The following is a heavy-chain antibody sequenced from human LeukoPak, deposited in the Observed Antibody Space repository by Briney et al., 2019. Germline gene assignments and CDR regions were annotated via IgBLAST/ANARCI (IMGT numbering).Heavy chain of an antibody. CDR1: GGSFSGYY. Sequence: SETLSLTCAVYGGSFSGYYWSWIRQPPGKGLEWIGEINHSGSTNYNPSLKSRVTISVDTSKNQFSLKLSSVTAADTAVYYCARGGYYDSSGHAEYYFDYWGQGTLVTVSS. D-gene: IGHD3-22*01. CDR2: INHSGST. V-gene: IGHV4-34*01. J-gene: IGHJ4*02. CDR3: ARGGYYDSSGHAEYYFDY.